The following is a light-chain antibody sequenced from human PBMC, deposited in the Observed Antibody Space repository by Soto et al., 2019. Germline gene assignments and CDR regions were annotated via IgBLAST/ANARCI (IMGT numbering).Light chain of an antibody. CDR3: SSYTSSSTLVV. CDR1: SSDVGAYNY. CDR2: DVS. J-gene: IGLJ2*01. V-gene: IGLV2-14*01. Sequence: QSALTQPASVSGSPGQSITISCTGTSSDVGAYNYVSWYQQHPGKAPKLMIYDVSNRPSGVSNRFSGSKSGNTASLTISGLQAEDEADYYCSSYTSSSTLVVFGGCTKLTVL.